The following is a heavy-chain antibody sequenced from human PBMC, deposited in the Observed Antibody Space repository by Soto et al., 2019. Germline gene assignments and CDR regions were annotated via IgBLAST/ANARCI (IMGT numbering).Heavy chain of an antibody. D-gene: IGHD6-6*01. J-gene: IGHJ3*02. CDR2: ISGSGGST. V-gene: IGHV3-23*01. Sequence: EVQLLESGGGLVQPGGSLRPSCAASGFTFSSYAMSWVRQAPGKGLEWVSAISGSGGSTYYADSVKGRFTISRDNSKNTLYLQMNSLRAEDTAVYYCAKDLMLSPAARPDAFDIWGQGTMVTVSS. CDR3: AKDLMLSPAARPDAFDI. CDR1: GFTFSSYA.